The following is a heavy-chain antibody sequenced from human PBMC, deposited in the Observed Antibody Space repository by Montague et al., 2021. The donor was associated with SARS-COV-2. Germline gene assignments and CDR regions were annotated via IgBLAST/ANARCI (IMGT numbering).Heavy chain of an antibody. D-gene: IGHD2-15*01. CDR2: IYYSGST. V-gene: IGHV4-59*08. CDR3: ARRALGNCSGGSCYSAFDY. Sequence: SETLSLTCTVSGGSISSYYWSWIRQPPGKGLEWIGYIYYSGSTNYNPSLKSRVTISVDTSKNQFSLKLSSVTAADTAVYYCARRALGNCSGGSCYSAFDYWSQGTLVTVSS. CDR1: GGSISSYY. J-gene: IGHJ4*02.